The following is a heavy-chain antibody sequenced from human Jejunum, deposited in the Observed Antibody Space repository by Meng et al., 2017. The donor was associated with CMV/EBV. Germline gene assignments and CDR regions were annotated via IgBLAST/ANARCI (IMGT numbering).Heavy chain of an antibody. V-gene: IGHV1-18*01. CDR2: ISGHGGST. CDR1: YIFTSQG. Sequence: YIFTSQGSSWVRQDPGQRLEWMGSISGHGGSTKYAQKFQDRGTMTTETTTSTAFMELRSLRSDDTAMYYCATDPPKCSSGNCWGWFDPWGQGTLVTVSS. D-gene: IGHD2-15*01. J-gene: IGHJ5*02. CDR3: ATDPPKCSSGNCWGWFDP.